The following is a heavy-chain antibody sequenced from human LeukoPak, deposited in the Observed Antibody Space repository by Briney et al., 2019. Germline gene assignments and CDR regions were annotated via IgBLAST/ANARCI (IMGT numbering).Heavy chain of an antibody. V-gene: IGHV1-2*02. CDR3: ASAYYDYVWGSYRHGAFDI. CDR1: GSTVTRYW. CDR2: INPNSGGK. J-gene: IGHJ3*02. D-gene: IGHD3-16*02. Sequence: ASLKVSCKASGSTVTRYWMHCVRQSPGQGLEWRGWINPNSGGKNYAQKFQGRVTMTRDTSISTAYMELSRLRSDDTAVYYCASAYYDYVWGSYRHGAFDIWGQGTMVTVSS.